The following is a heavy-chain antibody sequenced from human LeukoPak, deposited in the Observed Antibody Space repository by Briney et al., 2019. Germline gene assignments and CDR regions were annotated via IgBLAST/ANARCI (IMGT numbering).Heavy chain of an antibody. CDR2: IIPRLGIA. Sequence: SVKVSCKASGGTFSSYAISWVRQAPGQGLEWMGRIIPRLGIALYAQRFKGRVTMTADKLSNTAYMELSSLTSEDTAVYFCASDLVCTVNCKDSWGQGTLVTVSS. J-gene: IGHJ4*02. CDR3: ASDLVCTVNCKDS. D-gene: IGHD3/OR15-3a*01. CDR1: GGTFSSYA. V-gene: IGHV1-69*04.